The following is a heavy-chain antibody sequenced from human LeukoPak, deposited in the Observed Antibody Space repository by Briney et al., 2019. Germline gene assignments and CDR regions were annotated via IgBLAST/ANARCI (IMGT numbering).Heavy chain of an antibody. CDR2: IKQDGSEK. J-gene: IGHJ5*02. CDR3: ARAPGEGWFDP. V-gene: IGHV3-7*01. Sequence: HPGGSLRLSCAASGFTCSSYWMSWVRQAPGKGLEWVASIKQDGSEKYYVDSVRGRFTISRDNAKNSLYLQMNSLRAEDTALYYCARAPGEGWFDPWGQGTLVTVSS. D-gene: IGHD4-17*01. CDR1: GFTCSSYW.